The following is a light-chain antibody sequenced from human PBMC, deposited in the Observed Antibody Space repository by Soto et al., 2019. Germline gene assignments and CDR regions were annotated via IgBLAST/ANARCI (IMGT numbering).Light chain of an antibody. CDR1: SSDVGGYDY. Sequence: LTQPASVSGSPGQSITISCTGTSSDVGGYDYVSWYQQHPGTAPRLIILEVTNRPSGVSNRFSGSKSGNTASLTISGLQAEDEAHYYCTSYTSSSTQVFGTGTKVTVL. J-gene: IGLJ1*01. CDR2: EVT. CDR3: TSYTSSSTQV. V-gene: IGLV2-14*01.